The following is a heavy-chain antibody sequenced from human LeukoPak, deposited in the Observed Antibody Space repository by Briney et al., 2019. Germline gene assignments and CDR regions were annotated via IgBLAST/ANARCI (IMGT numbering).Heavy chain of an antibody. V-gene: IGHV3-21*01. D-gene: IGHD3-22*01. J-gene: IGHJ4*02. Sequence: GGSLRLSCAASGFTFSSYAMNWVRQAPGKGLEWVSSISSSSSYIYYADSVKGRFTISRDNAKNSLYLQMSSLRAEDTAVYYCARAYYDSSGYCYWGQGTLVTVSS. CDR1: GFTFSSYA. CDR2: ISSSSSYI. CDR3: ARAYYDSSGYCY.